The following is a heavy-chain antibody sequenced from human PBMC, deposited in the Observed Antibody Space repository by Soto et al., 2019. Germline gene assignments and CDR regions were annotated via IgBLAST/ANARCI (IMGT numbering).Heavy chain of an antibody. D-gene: IGHD6-19*01. CDR1: GYSISSGYY. CDR3: ARVGTPSSIAVAGRFDY. CDR2: IYHSGST. Sequence: PSETLSLTCAVSGYSISSGYYWGWIRQPPGKGLEWIGSIYHSGSTYYNPSLKSRVTISVDTSKNQFSLKLSSVTAADTAVYYCARVGTPSSIAVAGRFDYWGQGTLVTVSS. V-gene: IGHV4-38-2*01. J-gene: IGHJ4*02.